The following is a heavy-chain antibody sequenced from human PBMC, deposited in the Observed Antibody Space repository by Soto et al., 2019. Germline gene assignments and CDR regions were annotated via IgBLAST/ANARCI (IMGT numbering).Heavy chain of an antibody. J-gene: IGHJ6*02. CDR3: ASWGGATPPGYYYGMDV. CDR2: IWYDGSNK. Sequence: QVQLVESGGGVVQPGRSLRLSCAASGFTFSSYGMHWVRQAPGKGLEWVAVIWYDGSNKYYADSVKGRFTISRDNSKNPLYLQMDSLRVEDTAVYYCASWGGATPPGYYYGMDVWGQGTTVTVSS. CDR1: GFTFSSYG. V-gene: IGHV3-33*01. D-gene: IGHD1-26*01.